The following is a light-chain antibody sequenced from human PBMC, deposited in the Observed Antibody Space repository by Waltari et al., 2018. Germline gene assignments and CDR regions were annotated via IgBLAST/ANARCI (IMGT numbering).Light chain of an antibody. CDR1: SRDVRAHNY. CDR2: AVS. V-gene: IGLV2-14*03. J-gene: IGLJ2*01. CDR3: SSYISSSTLEL. Sequence: QSALTQPAPVSGSPGQSTPLPCTGTSRDVRAHNYFPWYQQHPGKAPKLMIFAVSIRPSGCSNRFSGSKSGNTASLTISGLQAEDEADYYCSSYISSSTLELFGGGTSLTVL.